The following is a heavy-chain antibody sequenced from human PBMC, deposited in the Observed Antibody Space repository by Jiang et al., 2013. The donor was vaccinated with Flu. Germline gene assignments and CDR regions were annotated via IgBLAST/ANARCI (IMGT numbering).Heavy chain of an antibody. Sequence: SGAEVKKPGSSVKVSCKASGGTFSSYAISWVRQAPGQGLEWMGGIIPIFGTANYAQKFQGRVTITADESTSTAYMELSSLRSEDTAVYYCARSLTPHEGVVVPAAKGIYYFDYWGQGTLVTVSS. CDR1: GGTFSSYA. D-gene: IGHD2-2*01. J-gene: IGHJ4*02. CDR3: ARSLTPHEGVVVPAAKGIYYFDY. V-gene: IGHV1-69*01. CDR2: IIPIFGTA.